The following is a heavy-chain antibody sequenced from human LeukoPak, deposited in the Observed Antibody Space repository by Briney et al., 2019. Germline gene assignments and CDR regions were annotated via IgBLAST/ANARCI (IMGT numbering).Heavy chain of an antibody. CDR1: GGSISSSRYY. CDR2: IYYSGTT. CDR3: VTSYGSSWLRFDY. V-gene: IGHV4-39*01. D-gene: IGHD6-13*01. J-gene: IGHJ4*02. Sequence: SETLSLTCTVSGGSISSSRYYWGWIRQPPGKGLEWIGSIYYSGTTYYNPSLKSRVTMSVDTSNNQFSLKLSSVTAADTSMYYCVTSYGSSWLRFDYWGQGTLVTVSS.